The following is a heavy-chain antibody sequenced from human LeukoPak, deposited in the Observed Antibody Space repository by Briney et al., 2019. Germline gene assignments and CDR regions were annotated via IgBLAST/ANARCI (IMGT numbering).Heavy chain of an antibody. CDR2: ISGSGGST. J-gene: IGHJ4*02. D-gene: IGHD3-22*01. Sequence: GGSLRLSCAASGFTFSSYAMSWVRQAPGKGLEWVSAISGSGGSTYYADSVKGRFTIPRDNSKNTLYLQMNSLRAEDTAVYYCAKEAPDYYDSSGPLGNWGQGTLVTVSS. V-gene: IGHV3-23*01. CDR1: GFTFSSYA. CDR3: AKEAPDYYDSSGPLGN.